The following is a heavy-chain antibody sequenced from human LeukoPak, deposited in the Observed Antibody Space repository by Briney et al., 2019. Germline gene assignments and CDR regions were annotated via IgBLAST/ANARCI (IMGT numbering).Heavy chain of an antibody. D-gene: IGHD4-11*01. CDR2: ISGSGGYT. Sequence: GGSLRLSCAASGFTFSTYAMTWVRQAQGKGLEWVSLISGSGGYTYYADSVKGRFTVSRDNSKNTLYLQMNSLRAEDTAVYYCAKMTTVTTKDFDYWGQGTLVTVSS. J-gene: IGHJ4*02. CDR3: AKMTTVTTKDFDY. V-gene: IGHV3-23*01. CDR1: GFTFSTYA.